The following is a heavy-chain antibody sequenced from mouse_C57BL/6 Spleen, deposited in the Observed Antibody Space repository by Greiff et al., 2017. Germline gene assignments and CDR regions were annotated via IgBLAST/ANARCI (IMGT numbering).Heavy chain of an antibody. Sequence: QVQLQQPGAELVKPGASVKMSCKASGNTFTSYWITWVKQRPGQGLEWIGDIYPGSGSTNYNEKFKSKATLTVDTSSSTAYMQLSSLTSEDSAVYYCARRDSSGAWFAYWGQGTLVTVSA. CDR3: ARRDSSGAWFAY. CDR2: IYPGSGST. J-gene: IGHJ3*01. V-gene: IGHV1-55*01. CDR1: GNTFTSYW. D-gene: IGHD3-2*02.